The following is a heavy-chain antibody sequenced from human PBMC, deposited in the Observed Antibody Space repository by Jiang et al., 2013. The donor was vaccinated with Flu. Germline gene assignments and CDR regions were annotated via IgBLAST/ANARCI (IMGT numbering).Heavy chain of an antibody. CDR1: GYTFTSYA. CDR3: ARANPLLYYDILSGGLRWFDP. Sequence: QSGSELKKPGASVKVSCKASGYTFTSYAMNWVRQAPGQGLEWMGWINTNTGNPTYAQGFTGRFVFSLDTSVSTAYLQISSLKAEDTAVYYCARANPLLYYDILSGGLRWFDPWGQGTLVTVSS. V-gene: IGHV7-4-1*02. D-gene: IGHD3-9*01. CDR2: INTNTGNP. J-gene: IGHJ5*02.